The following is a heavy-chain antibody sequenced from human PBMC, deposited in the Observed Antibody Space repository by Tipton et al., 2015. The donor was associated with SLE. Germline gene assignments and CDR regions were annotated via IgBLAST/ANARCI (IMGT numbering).Heavy chain of an antibody. V-gene: IGHV4-39*07. CDR2: IYYTGRT. D-gene: IGHD6-6*01. Sequence: WVRQAPGKGLEWVGSIYYTGRTYYNPSLKSRVTISVDTSKNQFSLKLSSVTAADTAVYYCARGRGGAARPFDYWGQGTLVTVSS. J-gene: IGHJ4*02. CDR3: ARGRGGAARPFDY.